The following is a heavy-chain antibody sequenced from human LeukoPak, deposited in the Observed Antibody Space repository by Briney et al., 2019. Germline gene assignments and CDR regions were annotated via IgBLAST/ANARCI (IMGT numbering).Heavy chain of an antibody. D-gene: IGHD2-2*01. V-gene: IGHV4-39*01. CDR2: IYDSGST. CDR3: ARGRVVVVPAAMVRRRHNWFDP. J-gene: IGHJ5*02. CDR1: GGSIRSSYYY. Sequence: NSSETLSLTCTVSGGSIRSSYYYWGWIRQPPGKGLEWIGSIYDSGSTYYNPSLKSRVTISVDTSKNQFSLKLNSVTAADTAVYYCARGRVVVVPAAMVRRRHNWFDPWGQGTLVTVSS.